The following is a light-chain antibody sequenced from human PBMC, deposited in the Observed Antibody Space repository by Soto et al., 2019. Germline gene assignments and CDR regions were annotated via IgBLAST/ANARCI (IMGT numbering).Light chain of an antibody. V-gene: IGKV1-5*03. J-gene: IGKJ1*01. CDR1: QSISTW. Sequence: QMTQSPSTLSASVGDTVTITCRASQSISTWLAWYQQKPGKAPKLLIYKASTLESGVPSRFSGSGSGTEFTLTISSLQPDDFATYYCQQYNTYSTFGHGTKVEIK. CDR3: QQYNTYST. CDR2: KAS.